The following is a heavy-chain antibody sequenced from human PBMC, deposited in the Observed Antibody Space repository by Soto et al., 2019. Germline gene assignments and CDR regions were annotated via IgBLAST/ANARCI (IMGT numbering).Heavy chain of an antibody. Sequence: GGSLRLSCAASGFTFSSYAMSWVHQAPGKGLEWVSAISGSGGSTYYADSVKGRFTISRDNSKNTLYLQMNSLRAEDTAVYYCAKEDLRFLEWLLPVNFDYWGQGTLVTVSS. J-gene: IGHJ4*02. CDR2: ISGSGGST. CDR3: AKEDLRFLEWLLPVNFDY. D-gene: IGHD3-3*01. V-gene: IGHV3-23*01. CDR1: GFTFSSYA.